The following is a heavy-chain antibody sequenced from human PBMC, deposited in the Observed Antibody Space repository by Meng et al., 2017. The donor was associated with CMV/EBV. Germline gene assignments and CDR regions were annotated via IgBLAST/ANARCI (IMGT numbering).Heavy chain of an antibody. Sequence: QVPRQESGPGLVKPSQTLSLSCTVSGGSISSGSYYWSWIRQPAGKGLEWIGRIYTSGSTNYNPSLKSRVTISVDTSKNQFSLKLSSVTAADTAVYYCARVRGGRIDYWGQGTLVTVSS. CDR1: GGSISSGSYY. V-gene: IGHV4-61*02. J-gene: IGHJ4*02. CDR2: IYTSGST. CDR3: ARVRGGRIDY.